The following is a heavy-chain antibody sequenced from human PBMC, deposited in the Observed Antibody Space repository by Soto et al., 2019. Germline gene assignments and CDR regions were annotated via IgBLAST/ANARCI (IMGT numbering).Heavy chain of an antibody. Sequence: QVRLVESGGGVVQAGRSLRLSCEASGFTFRDYGMNWVRQAPGKGLEWVGVILYDGSESYYADSVKGRFSFSRDNSKNILYLQMNSLRTEDTAVYYCVKGGPEAGRDFDYWGQGTLVTVSS. CDR3: VKGGPEAGRDFDY. CDR2: ILYDGSES. CDR1: GFTFRDYG. V-gene: IGHV3-30*18. J-gene: IGHJ4*02. D-gene: IGHD6-19*01.